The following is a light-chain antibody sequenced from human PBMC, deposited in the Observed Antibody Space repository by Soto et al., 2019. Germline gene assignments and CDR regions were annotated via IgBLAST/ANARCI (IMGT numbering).Light chain of an antibody. V-gene: IGKV1-5*01. CDR1: QSISSW. Sequence: DILMTQSPSTLSASVGDRVTVTCRASQSISSWLAWYQQKPGKAPKLLIYDASSLESGVPSRFSGSGSGTEFTLTISSLQPGDFAAYYCQQYRSYSPFTFGPGTKVDIK. CDR2: DAS. CDR3: QQYRSYSPFT. J-gene: IGKJ3*01.